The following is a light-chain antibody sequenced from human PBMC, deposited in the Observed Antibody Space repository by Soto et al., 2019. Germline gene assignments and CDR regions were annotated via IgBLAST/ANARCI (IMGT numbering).Light chain of an antibody. V-gene: IGKV3-20*01. Sequence: EIVLTQSPGTLSLSPGERATLSCRASQSVSSSYLAWYQQKPGQTPRLLIYGASSRATGIPDRFSVSGSGTDFTLTISRLEPEDFAVYYCQQYGSSPTFSQGTKVEIK. CDR1: QSVSSSY. J-gene: IGKJ1*01. CDR3: QQYGSSPT. CDR2: GAS.